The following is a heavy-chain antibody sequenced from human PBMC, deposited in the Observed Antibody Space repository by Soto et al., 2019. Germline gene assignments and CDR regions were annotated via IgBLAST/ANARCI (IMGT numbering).Heavy chain of an antibody. D-gene: IGHD5-18*01. J-gene: IGHJ4*02. CDR2: IWYDGSNK. Sequence: QVQLVESGGGVVQPGKSLRLSCAASGFTFSTYGMHWVRQAPGKGLEWGAVIWYDGSNKYHGDSLKGRFTISRDNSKNTLYLRINNLGAEDTAVYYCGRDGALGDTAVVDSWGQGTRVTVSS. CDR1: GFTFSTYG. CDR3: GRDGALGDTAVVDS. V-gene: IGHV3-33*01.